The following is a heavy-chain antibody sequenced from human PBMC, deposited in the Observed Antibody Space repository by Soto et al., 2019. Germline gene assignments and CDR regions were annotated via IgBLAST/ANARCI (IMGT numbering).Heavy chain of an antibody. CDR2: MNPNSGNT. D-gene: IGHD3-3*01. J-gene: IGHJ6*02. Sequence: ASVKVSCKASGYTFTSYDINWVRQATGQGLEWMGWMNPNSGNTGYAQKFQGRVTMTRNTSISTAYMELSSLRSEDTAVYYCARIDKMYYDFWSGHYPYYYYGMDVWGQGTTVTVSS. CDR1: GYTFTSYD. CDR3: ARIDKMYYDFWSGHYPYYYYGMDV. V-gene: IGHV1-8*01.